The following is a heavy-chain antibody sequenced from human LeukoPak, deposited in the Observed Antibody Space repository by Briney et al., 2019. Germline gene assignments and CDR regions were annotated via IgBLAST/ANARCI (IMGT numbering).Heavy chain of an antibody. D-gene: IGHD3-22*01. V-gene: IGHV3-43*02. CDR3: AKETSGDSSGYYFDY. Sequence: GGSLRLSCAASGFTFDDYAMHWVRQAPGKGLEWVSLISGDGGSTYYADSVKGRFTISRDNSKNSLYLQMSSLRTEDTALYYCAKETSGDSSGYYFDYWGQGTLVTVSS. J-gene: IGHJ4*02. CDR2: ISGDGGST. CDR1: GFTFDDYA.